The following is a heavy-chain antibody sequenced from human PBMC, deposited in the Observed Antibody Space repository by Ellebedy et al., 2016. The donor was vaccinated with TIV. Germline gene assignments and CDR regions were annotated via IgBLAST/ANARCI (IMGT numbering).Heavy chain of an antibody. Sequence: AAAVKVSCKASGYTFSGYYVHWVRQAPGQGLEWMGWINTNSGGTNYAQKFHGRVTMTRDTSISTAYMQLHRLRPDDTAVYYCAREFYYYDTSGHFDYWGQGTLLTVSS. J-gene: IGHJ4*02. CDR2: INTNSGGT. CDR1: GYTFSGYY. D-gene: IGHD3-22*01. V-gene: IGHV1-2*02. CDR3: AREFYYYDTSGHFDY.